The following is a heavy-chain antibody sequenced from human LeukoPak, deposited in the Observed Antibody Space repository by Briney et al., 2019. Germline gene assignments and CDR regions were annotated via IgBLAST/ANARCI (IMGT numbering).Heavy chain of an antibody. Sequence: GGSLRLSCTASGFTFGDYAMSWFRQAPGKGLEWVGFIRSKAYGGTTEYAASVKGRFTISRDDSKSIAYLQMNSLKTEDTAVYYCTRDQVGYSSGWYPFDYWGQGTLVTVSS. CDR1: GFTFGDYA. CDR2: IRSKAYGGTT. V-gene: IGHV3-49*03. CDR3: TRDQVGYSSGWYPFDY. D-gene: IGHD6-19*01. J-gene: IGHJ4*02.